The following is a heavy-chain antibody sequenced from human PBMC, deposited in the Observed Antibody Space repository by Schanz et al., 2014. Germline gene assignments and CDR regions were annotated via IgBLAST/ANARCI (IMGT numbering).Heavy chain of an antibody. J-gene: IGHJ6*02. Sequence: EVHLLESGGGLVQPGGSLRLSCAASGFTFSNHASSWVRQAPGKGLEWVSGIGGSGDSTHYADSVKGRFSISRDNGETSVYLQINSLRVEDTAVYYCARFLARYQYYGVDVWGQGTTVIVSS. CDR2: IGGSGDST. V-gene: IGHV3-23*01. D-gene: IGHD3-3*01. CDR3: ARFLARYQYYGVDV. CDR1: GFTFSNHA.